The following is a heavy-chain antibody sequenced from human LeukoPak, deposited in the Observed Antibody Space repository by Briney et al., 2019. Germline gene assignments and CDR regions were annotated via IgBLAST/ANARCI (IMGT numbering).Heavy chain of an antibody. CDR2: INPSGDST. V-gene: IGHV1-46*01. J-gene: IGHJ4*02. D-gene: IGHD3-22*01. CDR1: GYTFTSYY. Sequence: ASVKVSCKASGYTFTSYYIHWVRQAPGQGLEWMGIINPSGDSTTYAQKFQDRVTMTRDASTSTVYMELSSLRSEDTAMYYCAREFAYYYDRSGYYRGNFDYWGQGTLVTVSS. CDR3: AREFAYYYDRSGYYRGNFDY.